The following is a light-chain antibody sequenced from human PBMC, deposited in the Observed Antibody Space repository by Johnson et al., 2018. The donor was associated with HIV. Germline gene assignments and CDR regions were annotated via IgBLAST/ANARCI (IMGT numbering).Light chain of an antibody. J-gene: IGLJ1*01. CDR2: DNN. Sequence: QPVLTQPPSVSAAPGQKVTISCSGSSSNIGNNYVSWYQQLPGTAPKLLIYDNNKRPSGIPDRFSGSKSGTSATLGITGLQTWDEADYYCGTWDSSLSAGRYVFGTGTKVTVL. V-gene: IGLV1-51*01. CDR1: SSNIGNNY. CDR3: GTWDSSLSAGRYV.